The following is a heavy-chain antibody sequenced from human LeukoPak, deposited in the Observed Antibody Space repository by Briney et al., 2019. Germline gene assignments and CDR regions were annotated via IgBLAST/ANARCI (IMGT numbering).Heavy chain of an antibody. J-gene: IGHJ5*02. CDR3: AKDTLIVVVPAAQFDP. Sequence: GGSLRLSCAASGFTFSSYAMSWVRQAPGKGLEWVSAISGSGGITYYADSVKGRVTIARDNSKNTLYLQMNRLRAEDTAVYYCAKDTLIVVVPAAQFDPWGQGTLVTVSS. D-gene: IGHD2-2*01. CDR1: GFTFSSYA. CDR2: ISGSGGIT. V-gene: IGHV3-23*01.